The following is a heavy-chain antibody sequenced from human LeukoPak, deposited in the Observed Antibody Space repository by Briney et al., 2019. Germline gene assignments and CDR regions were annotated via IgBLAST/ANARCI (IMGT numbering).Heavy chain of an antibody. Sequence: ASVKVSCKASGYTFTSYGISWVRQAPGQGLEWMGWISAYNGNTKYAQKLQGRVTMTTDTSTSTAYMELRSLRCDDTAVYYCARVRYGDYSFDYWGQGTLVTVSS. V-gene: IGHV1-18*01. J-gene: IGHJ4*02. CDR1: GYTFTSYG. CDR3: ARVRYGDYSFDY. CDR2: ISAYNGNT. D-gene: IGHD4-17*01.